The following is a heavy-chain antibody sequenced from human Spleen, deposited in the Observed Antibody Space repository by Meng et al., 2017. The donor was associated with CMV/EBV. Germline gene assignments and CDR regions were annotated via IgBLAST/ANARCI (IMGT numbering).Heavy chain of an antibody. CDR2: TDGGNT. CDR3: ARVPVDGNGWHYFDS. Sequence: GGSLRLSCAASGFTFSSYAMTWVRQAPGKGLEWVSATDGGNTYYADSVRGRFTISRDISKNALFLQMNSLRVEDTAVYYCARVPVDGNGWHYFDSWGQGTLVTVSS. J-gene: IGHJ4*02. CDR1: GFTFSSYA. D-gene: IGHD6-19*01. V-gene: IGHV3-23*01.